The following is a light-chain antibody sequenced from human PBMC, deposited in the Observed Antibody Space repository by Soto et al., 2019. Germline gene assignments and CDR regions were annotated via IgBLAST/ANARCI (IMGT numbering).Light chain of an antibody. CDR1: SSNIGTNL. Sequence: QSVLTQPPSASGPPGQRVTISCSGSSSNIGTNLVSWYRQVPGTAPQVFIHSNNQRASGVPDRFSGSKSGTSASLAIGGLQSEDEGNYDCVTWDDNLASYVFGAGTKVTVL. J-gene: IGLJ1*01. CDR2: SNN. CDR3: VTWDDNLASYV. V-gene: IGLV1-44*01.